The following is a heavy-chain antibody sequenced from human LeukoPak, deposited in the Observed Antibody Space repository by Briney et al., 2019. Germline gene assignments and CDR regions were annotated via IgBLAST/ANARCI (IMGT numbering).Heavy chain of an antibody. J-gene: IGHJ4*02. D-gene: IGHD6-19*01. V-gene: IGHV3-21*01. CDR1: GFTFSSYS. CDR2: ISSSSSYI. Sequence: GGSLRLSCAASGFTFSSYSMNWVRQAPGEGLEWVSSISSSSSYIYYAGSVKGRFTISRDNAKNSLYLQMNSLRAEDTAVYYCAREPSSGWFDYWGQGTLVTVSS. CDR3: AREPSSGWFDY.